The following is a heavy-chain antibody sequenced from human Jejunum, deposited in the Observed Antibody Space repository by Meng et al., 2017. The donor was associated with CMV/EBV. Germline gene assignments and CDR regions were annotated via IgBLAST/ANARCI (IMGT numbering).Heavy chain of an antibody. CDR2: VGGSGGSR. V-gene: IGHV3-23*01. CDR3: ANLPGLSTGS. CDR1: GFTFSNYA. Sequence: LSCAASGFTFSNYAMSWVRQAPGKGLEWVSGVGGSGGSRYYADSVKGRFIISRDNSQNTLYLQMNSLRPEDTAVYYCANLPGLSTGSWGQGTLVTVSS. D-gene: IGHD1-1*01. J-gene: IGHJ4*02.